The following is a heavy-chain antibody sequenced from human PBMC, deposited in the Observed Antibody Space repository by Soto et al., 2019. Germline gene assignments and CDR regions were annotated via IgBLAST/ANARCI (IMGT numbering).Heavy chain of an antibody. D-gene: IGHD2-15*01. J-gene: IGHJ6*02. CDR1: GYTFTSYG. CDR3: ASRGYVVVVAANHYYYYYGMDV. CDR2: ISAYNGNT. Sequence: QVQLVQSGAEVKKPGASVKVSCKASGYTFTSYGISWVRQATGQGLEWMGWISAYNGNTNYAQKLQGRVTMTTDTSTSTAYMELSSLRSDDTAVYYCASRGYVVVVAANHYYYYYGMDVWGQGTTVTVSS. V-gene: IGHV1-18*01.